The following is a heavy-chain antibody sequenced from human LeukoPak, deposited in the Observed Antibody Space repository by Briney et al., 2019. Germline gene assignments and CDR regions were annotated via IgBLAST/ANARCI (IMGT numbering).Heavy chain of an antibody. V-gene: IGHV4-39*01. Sequence: SETLSLTCTVSGGSISSSSYYWGWIRQPPGKGLEWIGSIYYSXSTYYNPSLKSRVTISVDTSKNQFSLKLSSVTAADTAVYYCARVXXXXYHYWGQGTLVTVSS. CDR2: IYYSXST. CDR3: ARVXXXXYHY. CDR1: GGSISSSSYY. J-gene: IGHJ4*02.